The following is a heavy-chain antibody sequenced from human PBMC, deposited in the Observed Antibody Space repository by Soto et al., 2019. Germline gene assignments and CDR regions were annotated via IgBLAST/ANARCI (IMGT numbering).Heavy chain of an antibody. CDR1: GGSFSGYY. CDR3: ARGVPYYYVSGKPGGFAP. D-gene: IGHD3-10*01. J-gene: IGHJ5*02. V-gene: IGHV4-34*01. CDR2: INHSGST. Sequence: SETLSLTCAVYGGSFSGYYWSWIRQPPGKGLEWIGEINHSGSTNYNPSLKSRVTISVDTSKNQFSLKLSSVTAADTAVYYCARGVPYYYVSGKPGGFAPWGQGTLVPVSS.